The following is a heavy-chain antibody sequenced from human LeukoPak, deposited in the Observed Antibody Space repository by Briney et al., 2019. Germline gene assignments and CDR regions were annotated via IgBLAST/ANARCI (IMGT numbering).Heavy chain of an antibody. D-gene: IGHD1-26*01. Sequence: SETLSLTCAVYGGSFSGYYWSWIRQPPGKGLEWIGEINHSGSTNYNPSLKSRVAISVDTSKNQFSLKLSSVTAADTAVYFCARNVWVFHYYMDVWGKGTTVTVSS. CDR2: INHSGST. V-gene: IGHV4-34*01. CDR3: ARNVWVFHYYMDV. J-gene: IGHJ6*03. CDR1: GGSFSGYY.